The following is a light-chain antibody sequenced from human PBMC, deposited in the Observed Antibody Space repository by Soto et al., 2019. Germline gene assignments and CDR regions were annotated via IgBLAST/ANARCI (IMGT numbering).Light chain of an antibody. V-gene: IGLV1-40*01. CDR1: SSNIGAGYD. CDR3: QSYDTRLSGYV. CDR2: GNS. J-gene: IGLJ1*01. Sequence: QSALAQPPSVSGAPGQEVTISCTGSSSNIGAGYDLHWYQQLPGTAPKLLLYGNSNRPSGVPDRFSGSKSGTSASLAITGLQAEDEADYYCQSYDTRLSGYVFGTGTKVTVL.